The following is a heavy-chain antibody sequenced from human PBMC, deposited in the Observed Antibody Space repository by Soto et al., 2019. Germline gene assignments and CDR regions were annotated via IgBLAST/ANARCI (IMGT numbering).Heavy chain of an antibody. D-gene: IGHD6-13*01. CDR2: ISYDGNNN. CDR3: ARDLATAGFFDS. J-gene: IGHJ5*01. Sequence: QVQLVESEGGVVQPGRPLRLSCSASGFTFSSYGMHWVRQAPGKGLEWVAVISYDGNNNYYADSVRGRFTISRDNSKNTLYLQMNSPRAEDTAVYYCARDLATAGFFDSWGQGTLVTVSS. V-gene: IGHV3-30*03. CDR1: GFTFSSYG.